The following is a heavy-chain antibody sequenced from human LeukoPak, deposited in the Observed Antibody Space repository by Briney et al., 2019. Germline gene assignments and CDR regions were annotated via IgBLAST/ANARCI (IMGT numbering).Heavy chain of an antibody. D-gene: IGHD5-24*01. CDR2: IMPIVGIA. CDR3: ARDGEMATIYFDY. J-gene: IGHJ4*02. CDR1: GGTFSSYA. V-gene: IGHV1-69*04. Sequence: SVKGSCKASGGTFSSYAISWVRQPPGQGLEWMGTIMPIVGIANYAQKFQGRVTITADKSTSTAYMELSSLRSEDTAVYYCARDGEMATIYFDYWGQGTLVTVSS.